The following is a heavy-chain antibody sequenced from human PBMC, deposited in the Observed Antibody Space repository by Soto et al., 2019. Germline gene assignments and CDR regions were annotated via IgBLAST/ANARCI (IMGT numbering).Heavy chain of an antibody. J-gene: IGHJ4*02. D-gene: IGHD3-3*01. Sequence: SLRLSCAASGFTFSSYGMHWVRQAPGKGLEWVAVISYDGSNKYYADSVKGRFTISRDNSKNTLYLQMNSLRAEDTAVYYCAKDGRMGGYDFWSGYSDRGYYFDYWGQGTLVTVSS. V-gene: IGHV3-30*18. CDR1: GFTFSSYG. CDR2: ISYDGSNK. CDR3: AKDGRMGGYDFWSGYSDRGYYFDY.